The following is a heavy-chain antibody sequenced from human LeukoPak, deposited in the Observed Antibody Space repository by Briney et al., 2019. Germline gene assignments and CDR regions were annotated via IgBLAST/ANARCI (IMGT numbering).Heavy chain of an antibody. CDR3: AALREVIVASY. Sequence: SETLSLTCAVYGGSFSGYYWSWIRQPPGKGLEWIGEINHSGSTNYNPSLKSRVTISVDTSKNQFSLKLSSVTAADTAVYYCAALREVIVASYWGQGTLVTVSS. V-gene: IGHV4-34*01. CDR1: GGSFSGYY. J-gene: IGHJ4*02. CDR2: INHSGST. D-gene: IGHD3-22*01.